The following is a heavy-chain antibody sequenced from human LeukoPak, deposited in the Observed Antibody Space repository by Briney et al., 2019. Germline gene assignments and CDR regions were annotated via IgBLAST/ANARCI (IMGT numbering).Heavy chain of an antibody. Sequence: PGGSLRLSCAASGFTFNNYWMMWVRQPAGKGLEWVANIREDGSEKNYVDSVKGRFTISRDNAKISLYLQMNSLRVEDTAVYYCATDRKVGTWDPRFDYWGQGTLVTVSS. J-gene: IGHJ4*02. V-gene: IGHV3-7*01. CDR1: GFTFNNYW. D-gene: IGHD4-23*01. CDR3: ATDRKVGTWDPRFDY. CDR2: IREDGSEK.